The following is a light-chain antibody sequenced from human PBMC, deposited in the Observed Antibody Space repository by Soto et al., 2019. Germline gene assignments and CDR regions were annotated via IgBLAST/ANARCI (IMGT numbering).Light chain of an antibody. CDR3: CSYAGSPYV. V-gene: IGLV2-11*01. CDR1: SSDVGRYNY. CDR2: DVS. J-gene: IGLJ1*01. Sequence: QSALTQPRSVSGSPGQSVTISCTGTSSDVGRYNYVSWYQHHPGKAPKLMIYDVSTRPSGVPDRFSGSKSGTTASLTISGLQAEDEADYYCCSYAGSPYVFGTGTKLTGL.